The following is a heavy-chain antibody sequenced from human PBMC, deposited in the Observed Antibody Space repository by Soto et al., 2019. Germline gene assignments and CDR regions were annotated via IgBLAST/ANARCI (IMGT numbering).Heavy chain of an antibody. J-gene: IGHJ5*02. CDR2: INPYSGGA. D-gene: IGHD3-10*01. CDR1: GYTFTGYF. V-gene: IGHV1-2*02. CDR3: ARVIRGAYYNSPLDT. Sequence: ASVKVSCKASGYTFTGYFMHWVRQAPGQGLEWMGWINPYSGGADYAQSFQGRVNMTRDTSISTVYMELSRLRFDDTAGYYCARVIRGAYYNSPLDTWGQGTVVTVSS.